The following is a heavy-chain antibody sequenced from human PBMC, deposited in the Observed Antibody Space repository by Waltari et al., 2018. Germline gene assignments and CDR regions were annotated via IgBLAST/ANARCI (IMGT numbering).Heavy chain of an antibody. J-gene: IGHJ6*02. CDR2: IYSGGST. CDR1: GFTVSSNY. Sequence: EVQLVESGGVLIQPGGSLRLSCAASGFTVSSNYMSWVRQAPGKGLEWVSVIYSGGSTYYADSVKGRFTISRDNSKNTLYLQMNSLRAEDTAVYYCARDHPTSRYGGDYYYGMDVWGQGTTVTVSS. D-gene: IGHD4-17*01. CDR3: ARDHPTSRYGGDYYYGMDV. V-gene: IGHV3-53*01.